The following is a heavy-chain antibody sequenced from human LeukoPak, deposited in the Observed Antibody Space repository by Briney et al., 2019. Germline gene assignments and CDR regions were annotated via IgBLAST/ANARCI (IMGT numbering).Heavy chain of an antibody. V-gene: IGHV4-39*01. CDR1: GGSINTRSYY. Sequence: PSETLSLTCTVSGGSINTRSYYWGWIRQPPGKGLEWIGSIYYDGTPYYNPSLKSRVTISVDTSRNQFSLKVIAADTAVYYCAGHVPDITMDPTVWFDPWGQGILVTVSS. J-gene: IGHJ5*02. CDR3: AGHVPDITMDPTVWFDP. D-gene: IGHD1-14*01. CDR2: IYYDGTP.